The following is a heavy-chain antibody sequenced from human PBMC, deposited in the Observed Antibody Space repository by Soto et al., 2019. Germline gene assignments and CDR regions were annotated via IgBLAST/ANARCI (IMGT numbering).Heavy chain of an antibody. CDR1: GGSLSDYF. D-gene: IGHD2-21*01. CDR3: ARGGISHWAYFYYMDV. V-gene: IGHV4-34*01. CDR2: INHLGSI. Sequence: QVQLQQWGAGLLKPSETLSLTCVVSGGSLSDYFWSWIRQHPGMALEWIGEINHLGSINYDPSLKSRVTMSVDTSKNQFSLTLNSVTAADTATYYCARGGISHWAYFYYMDVWDRGTTVTVSS. J-gene: IGHJ6*03.